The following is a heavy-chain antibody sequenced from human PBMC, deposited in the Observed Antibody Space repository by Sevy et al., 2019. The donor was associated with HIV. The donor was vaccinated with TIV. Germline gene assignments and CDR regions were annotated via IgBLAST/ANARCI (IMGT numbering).Heavy chain of an antibody. Sequence: SETLSLTCTVSGGSVSSDSYYWSWIRQPPGKGLEFIGYMYYTGSTNYNPSLMSRVTISVDTSKNQFSLKLSSVTAADTAVYYWARVGGLTDYGMDVWGQGTTVTVSS. CDR1: GGSVSSDSYY. V-gene: IGHV4-61*01. CDR3: ARVGGLTDYGMDV. J-gene: IGHJ6*02. D-gene: IGHD1-26*01. CDR2: MYYTGST.